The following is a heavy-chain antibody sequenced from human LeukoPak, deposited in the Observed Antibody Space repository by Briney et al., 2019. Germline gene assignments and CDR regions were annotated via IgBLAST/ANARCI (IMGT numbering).Heavy chain of an antibody. CDR1: GGSFSGYY. V-gene: IGHV4-34*01. CDR3: ARVGGYSYQELYYFDY. J-gene: IGHJ4*02. CDR2: INHSGST. Sequence: PSETLSLTCAVYGGSFSGYYWSWIRQPPGKGLEWIGEINHSGSTNYNPSLKSRVTISVDTSKNQFSLKQSSVTAADKAVYYCARVGGYSYQELYYFDYWGQGTLVTVSS. D-gene: IGHD5-18*01.